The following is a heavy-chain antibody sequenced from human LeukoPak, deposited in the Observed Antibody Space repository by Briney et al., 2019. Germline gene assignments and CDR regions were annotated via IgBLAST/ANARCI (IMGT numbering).Heavy chain of an antibody. D-gene: IGHD2-15*01. CDR1: GFTFSSYW. V-gene: IGHV3-74*01. CDR3: AREGVVVVAATTGSNGMDV. Sequence: GGSLRLSCAASGFTFSSYWMHWVRQAPGKGLVWVSRINSDGSSTSYADSVKGRFTISRDNAKNTLYLQMNSLRAEDTAVYYCAREGVVVVAATTGSNGMDVWGQGTTVTVSS. CDR2: INSDGSST. J-gene: IGHJ6*02.